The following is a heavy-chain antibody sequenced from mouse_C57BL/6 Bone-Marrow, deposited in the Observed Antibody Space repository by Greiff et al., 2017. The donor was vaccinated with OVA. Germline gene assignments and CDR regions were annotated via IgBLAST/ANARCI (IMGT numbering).Heavy chain of an antibody. CDR1: GYTFTSYW. CDR3: ARSGTVVARYFDV. Sequence: QVQLKQPGAELVKPGASVKLSCKASGYTFTSYWMHWVKQRPGQGLEWIGMIHPNSGSTNYNEKFKSKATLTVDKSSSTAYMQLSSLTSEDSAVYYCARSGTVVARYFDVWGTGTTVTVSS. CDR2: IHPNSGST. D-gene: IGHD1-1*01. V-gene: IGHV1-64*01. J-gene: IGHJ1*03.